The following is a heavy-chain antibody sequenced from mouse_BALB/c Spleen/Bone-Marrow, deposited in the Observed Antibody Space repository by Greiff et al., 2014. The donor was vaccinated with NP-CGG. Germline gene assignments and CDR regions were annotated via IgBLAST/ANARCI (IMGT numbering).Heavy chain of an antibody. J-gene: IGHJ1*01. V-gene: IGHV1S132*01. CDR2: IFPGTGTT. D-gene: IGHD1-1*01. Sequence: QVQLQQSGAELVKPGASVKLSCKTSGYTFTSYWIQWVKQRPGQGLGWIGEIFPGTGTTYYNEKFKGKATLTIDTSSSTAYMQLSSLTSEDSAVYFCAREVSRIRGYFDVWGAGTTVTVSS. CDR1: GYTFTSYW. CDR3: AREVSRIRGYFDV.